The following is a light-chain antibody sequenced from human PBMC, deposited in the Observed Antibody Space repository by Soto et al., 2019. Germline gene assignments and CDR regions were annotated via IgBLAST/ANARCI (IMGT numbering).Light chain of an antibody. J-gene: IGKJ4*01. CDR3: QQHNGWPLT. CDR1: QGITDR. V-gene: IGKV3-15*01. CDR2: ETS. Sequence: EIVLTQSPATLSVSPGETATLSCRASQGITDRLAWYQQKPGQTPRLVIYETSTRAAGIPARFSGSGSGTDFTRTISSLQTEDFAVYYWQQHNGWPLTCGGGTKVEIK.